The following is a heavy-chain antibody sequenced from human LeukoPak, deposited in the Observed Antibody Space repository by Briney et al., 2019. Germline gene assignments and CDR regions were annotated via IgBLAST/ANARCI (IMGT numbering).Heavy chain of an antibody. D-gene: IGHD3-22*01. Sequence: GGSLRLSCAASGFTFSSYSMNWVRQAPGKGLEWVSYISSSSSYIYYADSVKGRFTISRDNAKNSLYLQMNSLRAEDTAVYYCAKGRAIEAFDIWGQGTMVTVSS. CDR1: GFTFSSYS. V-gene: IGHV3-21*01. J-gene: IGHJ3*02. CDR3: AKGRAIEAFDI. CDR2: ISSSSSYI.